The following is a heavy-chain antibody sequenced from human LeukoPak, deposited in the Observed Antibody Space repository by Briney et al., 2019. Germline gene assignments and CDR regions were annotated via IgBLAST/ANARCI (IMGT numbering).Heavy chain of an antibody. CDR1: GFTVSSNY. J-gene: IGHJ4*02. D-gene: IGHD6-19*01. CDR2: IYSGGST. CDR3: ARSKGQWLAPEYYFDY. Sequence: GGSLRLSCAASGFTVSSNYMSWVRQAPGKGLEWVSVIYSGGSTYYADSGKGRFTISRDNSKNTLYLQMNSLRAEDTAVYYCARSKGQWLAPEYYFDYWGQGTLVTVSS. V-gene: IGHV3-53*01.